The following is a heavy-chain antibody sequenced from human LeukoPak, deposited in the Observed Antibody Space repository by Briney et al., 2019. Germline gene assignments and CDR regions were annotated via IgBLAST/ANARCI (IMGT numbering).Heavy chain of an antibody. CDR2: NYAGDSDT. D-gene: IGHD2-15*01. J-gene: IGHJ4*02. Sequence: PGASLEISCQGSGCIFTSYWIGWVRPLPGKGPGWVGINYAGDSDTIYTPSLQGQVTISTDKYISTPYLQWSSLRAADPAIYFCVRRDCGCKHFDCWGQGTLVTVSS. V-gene: IGHV5-51*01. CDR1: GCIFTSYW. CDR3: VRRDCGCKHFDC.